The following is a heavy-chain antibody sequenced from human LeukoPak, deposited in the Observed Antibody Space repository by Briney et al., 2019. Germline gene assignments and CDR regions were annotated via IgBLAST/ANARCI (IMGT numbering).Heavy chain of an antibody. CDR1: GFTYRPYA. Sequence: GGSLRLSCAGSGFTYRPYAMSWVRQAPGKGLEWVSTLSGSGAITYYADSVKGRFTISRDNSKNTLYLQMNSLRAEDTAVYYCANSINKYCSSTSCLSPFDYWGQGTLVTVSS. CDR3: ANSINKYCSSTSCLSPFDY. V-gene: IGHV3-23*01. J-gene: IGHJ4*02. D-gene: IGHD2-2*01. CDR2: LSGSGAIT.